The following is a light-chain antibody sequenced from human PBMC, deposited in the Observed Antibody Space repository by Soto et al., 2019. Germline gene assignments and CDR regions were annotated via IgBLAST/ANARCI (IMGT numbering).Light chain of an antibody. CDR3: QQYNNWPPIT. Sequence: EIVMTPSPATLSVSPGERATLSCRASQSVSSNLAWYQHKPDQAPRLLIYGASTRATGIPARFSGSGSGIEFTLTISSLQSEYFALYYCQQYNNWPPITFGQGTRLEIK. V-gene: IGKV3-15*01. CDR1: QSVSSN. J-gene: IGKJ5*01. CDR2: GAS.